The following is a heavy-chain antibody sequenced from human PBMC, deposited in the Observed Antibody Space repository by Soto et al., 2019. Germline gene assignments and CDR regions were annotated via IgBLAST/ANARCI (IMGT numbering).Heavy chain of an antibody. J-gene: IGHJ6*02. CDR3: AKVPEAARGLFYYYYYGMDV. CDR2: ISYDGSNK. Sequence: QVQLVESGGGVVQPGRSLRLSCAASGFTFSSYGMHWVRQAPGKGLEWVAVISYDGSNKYYADSVKGRFTISRDNSKNTLYLQMNSLRAEDTAVYYCAKVPEAARGLFYYYYYGMDVWGQGTTVTVSS. D-gene: IGHD6-6*01. CDR1: GFTFSSYG. V-gene: IGHV3-30*18.